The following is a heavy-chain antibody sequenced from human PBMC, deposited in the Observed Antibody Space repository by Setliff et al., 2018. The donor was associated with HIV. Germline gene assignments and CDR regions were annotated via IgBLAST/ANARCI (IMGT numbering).Heavy chain of an antibody. V-gene: IGHV4-34*01. CDR1: GGSFSDYY. Sequence: PSETLSLTCAVYGGSFSDYYWTWIRQAPGKGLDWIGEISHTGSTEYNPSLKSRVTISMDTSKNQFSLRLTSVTAADTAVYYCAKKYSDFWSGQTDVWDKGTTVTVSS. D-gene: IGHD3-3*01. CDR3: AKKYSDFWSGQTDV. J-gene: IGHJ6*04. CDR2: ISHTGST.